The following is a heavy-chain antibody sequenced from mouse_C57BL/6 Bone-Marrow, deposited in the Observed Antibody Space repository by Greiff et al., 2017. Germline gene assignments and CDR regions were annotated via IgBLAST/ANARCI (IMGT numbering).Heavy chain of an antibody. V-gene: IGHV2-2*01. J-gene: IGHJ1*03. D-gene: IGHD1-1*01. CDR1: GFSLTSYG. Sequence: QVQLQQSGPGLVQPSQSLSITCTVSGFSLTSYGVHWVRQSPGKGLEWLGVIWSGGSTDYNAAVISRLSISKEYSKSQVFFKRTSLQADDTAIYYCARNGWDYYGSSCVWYFDVWGTGTTVTVSS. CDR2: IWSGGST. CDR3: ARNGWDYYGSSCVWYFDV.